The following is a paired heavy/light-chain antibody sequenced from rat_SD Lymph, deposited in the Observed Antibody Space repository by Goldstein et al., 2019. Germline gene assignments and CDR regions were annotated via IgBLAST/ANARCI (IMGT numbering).Light chain of an antibody. Sequence: DIQMTQSPASLSASLGETVTIQCRASEDIYSGLAWYQQKPGKSPQLLIYGASSLQDGVPSRFSGSGSGTQYSLKISSMQTEDEGVYFCQQGLKYPLTFGSGTKLEIK. CDR2: GAS. J-gene: IGKJ5*01. CDR3: QQGLKYPLT. CDR1: EDIYSG. V-gene: IGKV12S26*01.
Heavy chain of an antibody. J-gene: IGHJ1*01. Sequence: EVQLQQSGAELVKPGASVKLSCKTSGYTFSNYYMSWLKQMPGQNIEWIGNIYGGNGGTGYNQKFKGKATLTVDKSSSTAYMDLSSLTSEDSAVYFCARWGGTTDYYYALGYFDFWGPGTMVTVSS. CDR2: IYGGNGGT. CDR3: ARWGGTTDYYYALGYFDF. CDR1: GYTFSNYY. V-gene: IGHV1-31*01. D-gene: IGHD1-6*01.